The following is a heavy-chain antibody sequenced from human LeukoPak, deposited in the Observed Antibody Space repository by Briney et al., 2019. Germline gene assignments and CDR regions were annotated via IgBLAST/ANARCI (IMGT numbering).Heavy chain of an antibody. J-gene: IGHJ4*02. CDR1: GGSFSGYY. D-gene: IGHD5-12*01. CDR3: ARGPRLRSYFGY. Sequence: SETLSLTCAVYGGSFSGYYWSWIRQPPGKGLEWIGEINHSGSTNYNPSLKSRVTISVDTSKNQFSLKLSSVTAADTAVYYCARGPRLRSYFGYWGQGTLVTVSS. CDR2: INHSGST. V-gene: IGHV4-34*01.